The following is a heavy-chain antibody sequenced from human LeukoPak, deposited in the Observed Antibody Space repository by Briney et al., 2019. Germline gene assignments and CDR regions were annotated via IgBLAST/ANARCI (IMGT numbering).Heavy chain of an antibody. Sequence: PSETLSLTCTVSGGSISSSSYSWGWIRQPPGKGLEWIGSIYYSGSTYYNPSLKSRVTISVDTSKNQFSLKLSSVTAADTAVYYCARVWPAAQDRCSYWGQGTLVTVSS. J-gene: IGHJ4*02. D-gene: IGHD6-13*01. CDR1: GGSISSSSYS. CDR3: ARVWPAAQDRCSY. V-gene: IGHV4-39*01. CDR2: IYYSGST.